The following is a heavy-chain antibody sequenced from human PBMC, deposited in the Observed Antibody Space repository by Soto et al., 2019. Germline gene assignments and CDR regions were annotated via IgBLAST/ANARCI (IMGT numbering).Heavy chain of an antibody. CDR3: ASHAGYSSS. CDR1: GGSFSGYY. D-gene: IGHD6-13*01. CDR2: INHSGST. J-gene: IGHJ5*02. Sequence: QVQLQQWGAGPLKPSETLSLTCAVYGGSFSGYYWSWIRQPPGKGLEWIGEINHSGSTNYNPSRKSRVTISVDTSKNQFSLKLSSVTAADTAVYYCASHAGYSSSWGQGTLVTVSS. V-gene: IGHV4-34*01.